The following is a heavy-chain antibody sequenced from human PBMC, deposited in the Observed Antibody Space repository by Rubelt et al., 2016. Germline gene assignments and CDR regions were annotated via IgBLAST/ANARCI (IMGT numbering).Heavy chain of an antibody. CDR1: GFTFSSYW. Sequence: GSGGGLVQPGGSLRLSCAASGFTFSSYWMHWVRQAPGKGLEWVAVISYDGSNKYYADSVKGRFTISRDNSKNTLYLQMNSLRAEDTAVYYCANRVTPWGQGTLVTVSS. V-gene: IGHV3-30*18. J-gene: IGHJ5*02. CDR2: ISYDGSNK. CDR3: ANRVTP.